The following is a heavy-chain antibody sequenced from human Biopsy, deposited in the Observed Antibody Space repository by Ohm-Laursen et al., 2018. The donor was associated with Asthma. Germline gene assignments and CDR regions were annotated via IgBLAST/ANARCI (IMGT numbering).Heavy chain of an antibody. D-gene: IGHD3-9*01. CDR2: INAGNGNT. CDR1: GYTFIHYA. CDR3: ARTYYDFLTGQVNDAFAL. Sequence: ASVKVSCKASGYTFIHYAIHWVRQAPGQRLEWMGWINAGNGNTKYSQKFQGRVTITRDTSASTAYMDLRSLRSEDTAMYYCARTYYDFLTGQVNDAFALWVQGTMVTVSS. J-gene: IGHJ3*01. V-gene: IGHV1-3*01.